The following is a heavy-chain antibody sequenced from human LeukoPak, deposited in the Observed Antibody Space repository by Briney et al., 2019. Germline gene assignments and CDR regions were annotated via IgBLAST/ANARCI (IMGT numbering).Heavy chain of an antibody. V-gene: IGHV4-39*01. J-gene: IGHJ4*02. CDR3: ARLVAVAANYLDY. CDR1: GGSINNSPYY. D-gene: IGHD6-19*01. CDR2: IYYSGST. Sequence: SETLSLTCTVSGGSINNSPYYWGWIRQPPGKGLEWIGNIYYSGSTYYNPSLKSRVTISVDTSKNQFSLRLSSVTAADTAVYYCARLVAVAANYLDYWGQGTLVTVSS.